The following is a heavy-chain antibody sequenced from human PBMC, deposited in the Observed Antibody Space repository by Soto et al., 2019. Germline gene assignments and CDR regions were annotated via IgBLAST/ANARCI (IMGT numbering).Heavy chain of an antibody. Sequence: QVQLVESGGGVVQPGRPLRLSCAASGFTFSNYGIHWVRQAPGKGLEWVAVISSDGSYKYYGDSVKGRFTISRDNSKNTLYLQMNSLRAEDTAVYYCAKGLNYQVRLGFQHWGQGTLVTVSS. CDR3: AKGLNYQVRLGFQH. CDR1: GFTFSNYG. V-gene: IGHV3-30*18. D-gene: IGHD2-21*01. CDR2: ISSDGSYK. J-gene: IGHJ1*01.